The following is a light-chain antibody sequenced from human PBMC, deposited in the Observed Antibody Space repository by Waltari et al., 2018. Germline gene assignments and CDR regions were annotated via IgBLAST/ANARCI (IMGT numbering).Light chain of an antibody. CDR2: RNN. Sequence: QSVLTQLPSASGTPGQGVTISCSGSSSNIGDNYVYWYQQFPGTSPKLLIHRNNQWPSGVPDRFSGSKSGTSAFLVISGLRSEDEADYHCATWDDSLSGWVFGGGTKVTVL. CDR1: SSNIGDNY. J-gene: IGLJ3*02. V-gene: IGLV1-47*01. CDR3: ATWDDSLSGWV.